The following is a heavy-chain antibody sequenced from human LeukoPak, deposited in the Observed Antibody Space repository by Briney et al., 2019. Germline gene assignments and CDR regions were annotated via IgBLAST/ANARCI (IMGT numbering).Heavy chain of an antibody. V-gene: IGHV3-48*01. CDR3: ARESITLFGVIIT. D-gene: IGHD3-3*01. CDR1: GSTFSTYG. Sequence: GGSLRLSCTASGSTFSTYGMNWGRQAPGQGLEWISYISASSTTIYYADSVRGRFTISRDNAKNSLYLQMSSLGAEDTAVYYCARESITLFGVIITWGQGTLVTVSS. J-gene: IGHJ5*02. CDR2: ISASSTTI.